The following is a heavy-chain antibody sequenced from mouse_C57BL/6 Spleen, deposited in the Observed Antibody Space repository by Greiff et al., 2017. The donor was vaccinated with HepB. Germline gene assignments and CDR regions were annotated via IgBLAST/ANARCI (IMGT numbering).Heavy chain of an antibody. V-gene: IGHV1-7*01. CDR3: AKTAQAGEDFDY. CDR2: INPSSGYT. J-gene: IGHJ2*01. Sequence: QVHVKQSGAELAKPGASVKLSCKASGYTFTSYWMHWVKQRPGQGLEWIGYINPSSGYTKYNQKFKDKATLTADKSSSTAYMQLSSLTYEDSAVYYCAKTAQAGEDFDYWGQGTTLTVSS. D-gene: IGHD3-2*02. CDR1: GYTFTSYW.